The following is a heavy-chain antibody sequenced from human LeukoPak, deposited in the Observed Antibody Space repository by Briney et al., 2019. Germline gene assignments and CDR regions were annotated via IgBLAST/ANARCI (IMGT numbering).Heavy chain of an antibody. Sequence: GGSLRLSCAASGFTFSSYSMNWVRQAPGKGLEWVSSISSSSSYIYYADSVKGRFTISRDNSKNTLYLEMNSLRAEDSAVYYCAKGSDSSGLTTWGQGTLVTVSS. CDR2: ISSSSSYI. CDR1: GFTFSSYS. V-gene: IGHV3-21*01. CDR3: AKGSDSSGLTT. D-gene: IGHD6-19*01. J-gene: IGHJ5*02.